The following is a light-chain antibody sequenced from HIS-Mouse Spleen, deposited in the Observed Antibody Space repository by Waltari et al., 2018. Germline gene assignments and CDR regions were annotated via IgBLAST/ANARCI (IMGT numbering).Light chain of an antibody. CDR2: KAS. CDR1: QSISSW. V-gene: IGKV1-5*03. CDR3: QQYNSYSRT. J-gene: IGKJ1*01. Sequence: DIQMTQSPSTLSASVGDRVTITCRASQSISSWCAWYQQEPGKAPKLLIYKASSLESGVPSRFSGSGSVTEFTLTISSLHPDDFATYYCQQYNSYSRTFGQGTKVEIK.